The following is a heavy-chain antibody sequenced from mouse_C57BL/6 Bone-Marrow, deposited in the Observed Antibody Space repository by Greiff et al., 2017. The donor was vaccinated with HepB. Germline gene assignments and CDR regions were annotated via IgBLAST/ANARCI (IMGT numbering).Heavy chain of an antibody. CDR1: GYTFTGYS. CDR3: ARHEEQDSYGHSYRWYLDF. CDR2: IYPGSGGT. J-gene: IGHJ1*03. V-gene: IGHV1-62-2*01. D-gene: IGHD1-1*01. Sequence: QVQLQQSGAELVKPGASVKLSCKASGYTFTGYSIHWVKQRPGQGLEWIGWIYPGSGGTKYNENFKNKATVTVDKSSSTAYMKLSRLTSEDSAVYLCARHEEQDSYGHSYRWYLDFWGKGTTVTVSS.